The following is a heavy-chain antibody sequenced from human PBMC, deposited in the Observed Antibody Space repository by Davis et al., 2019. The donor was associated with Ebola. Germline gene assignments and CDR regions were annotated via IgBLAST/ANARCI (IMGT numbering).Heavy chain of an antibody. V-gene: IGHV3-7*03. J-gene: IGHJ4*02. CDR3: AITWIQPFDY. Sequence: GESLKISCAASGFTFSSYWMSWVRQAPGKGLEWVANIKQDGSEKYYVDSVKGRFTISRDNAKNSLYLQMNSLRAEDTAVYYCAITWIQPFDYWGQGTLVTVSS. CDR1: GFTFSSYW. D-gene: IGHD5-18*01. CDR2: IKQDGSEK.